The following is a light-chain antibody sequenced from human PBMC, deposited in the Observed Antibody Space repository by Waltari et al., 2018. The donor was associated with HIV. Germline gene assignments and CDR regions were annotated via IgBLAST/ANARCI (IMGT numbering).Light chain of an antibody. V-gene: IGLV1-47*01. CDR1: SPTTCRSH. J-gene: IGLJ2*01. CDR2: TNG. Sequence: QSVMPQPPPACGTAGQVVTMSYSGASPTTCRSHVSWYQQLPGPPPKVLIFTNGPRPSGVPDRFSGSNSGTSASLAIRGLRSMDEADYYCAAWDASPNVVFGGGTKLTVL. CDR3: AAWDASPNVV.